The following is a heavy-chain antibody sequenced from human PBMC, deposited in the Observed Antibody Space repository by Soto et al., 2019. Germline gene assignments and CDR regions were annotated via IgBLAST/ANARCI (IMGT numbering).Heavy chain of an antibody. CDR2: INSDSTTT. Sequence: DVHLVESGGGLVQPGGSLRLSCAVSGFPFSTYAMHWVRQAPGKGLEWISYINSDSTTTFHADSVKGRFTVSRDNAKNSLYLPMSSLSHEDTAVYYCARDLSHWGQGTLVTVSS. CDR1: GFPFSTYA. CDR3: ARDLSH. J-gene: IGHJ4*02. V-gene: IGHV3-48*02.